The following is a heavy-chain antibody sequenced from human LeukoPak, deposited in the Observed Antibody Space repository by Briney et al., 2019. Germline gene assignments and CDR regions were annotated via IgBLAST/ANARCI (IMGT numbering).Heavy chain of an antibody. V-gene: IGHV3-48*02. CDR2: IRDGGGAT. Sequence: PGGSLRLSCAASGFTFNIYGLHWVRQAPGKGLEWICYIRDGGGATYFSDSVKGRFSISRDDANHTLYLQMRRLRDEDTAVYSCVRGRFGSGRYAFEVWGQGTMVTVSS. CDR1: GFTFNIYG. D-gene: IGHD3-10*01. J-gene: IGHJ3*01. CDR3: VRGRFGSGRYAFEV.